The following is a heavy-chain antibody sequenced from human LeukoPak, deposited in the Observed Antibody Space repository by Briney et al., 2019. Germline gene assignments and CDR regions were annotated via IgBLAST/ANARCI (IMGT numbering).Heavy chain of an antibody. CDR1: GFTFSSYA. D-gene: IGHD4/OR15-4a*01. V-gene: IGHV3-23*01. CDR3: AKDLVPSPAMVAYGFDY. Sequence: GGSLRLSCAASGFTFSSYAMNWVRQAPGKGLEWVSAISDSGSSTYYTDSVKGRFTISRDNSKNTVYLQMNSLRAEDTAVYYCAKDLVPSPAMVAYGFDYWGQGTLVTVSS. CDR2: ISDSGSST. J-gene: IGHJ4*02.